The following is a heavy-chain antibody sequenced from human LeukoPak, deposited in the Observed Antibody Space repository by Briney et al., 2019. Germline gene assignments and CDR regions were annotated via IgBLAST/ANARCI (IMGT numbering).Heavy chain of an antibody. D-gene: IGHD6-19*01. CDR3: AKSVVPRGIAVAYYYYGMDV. V-gene: IGHV3-33*06. Sequence: PGRSLRLSCAASGFTFSSYGMHWVRQAPGKGLEWVAVIWYDGSNKYYADSVKGRFTISRDNSKNTLYLQMNSLRAEDTAVYYCAKSVVPRGIAVAYYYYGMDVWGQGTTVTVSS. CDR1: GFTFSSYG. J-gene: IGHJ6*02. CDR2: IWYDGSNK.